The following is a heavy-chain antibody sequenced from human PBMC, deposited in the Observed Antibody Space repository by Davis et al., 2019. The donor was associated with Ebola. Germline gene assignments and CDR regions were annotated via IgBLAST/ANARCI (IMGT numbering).Heavy chain of an antibody. CDR2: INPSGGST. CDR1: GYTFTSYG. Sequence: ASVKVSCKASGYTFTSYGISWVRQAPGQGLEWMGIINPSGGSTSYAQKFQGRVTMTRDTSTSTVYMELSSLRSEDTAVYYCATDSDGMDVWGQGTTVTVSS. CDR3: ATDSDGMDV. J-gene: IGHJ6*02. V-gene: IGHV1-46*01.